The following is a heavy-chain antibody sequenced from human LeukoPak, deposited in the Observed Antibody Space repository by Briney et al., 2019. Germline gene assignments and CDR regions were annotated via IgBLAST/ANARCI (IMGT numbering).Heavy chain of an antibody. J-gene: IGHJ4*02. CDR1: GFTFSGYS. CDR3: ASRLGAKGY. Sequence: GGSLRLSCAASGFTFSGYSMNWVRQAPGKGLEWVSYISSSNNTIYYADSVKGRFTISRDNAENSLYLQMNSLRAEDTAVYYCASRLGAKGYWGQGTLVTVSS. D-gene: IGHD1-26*01. CDR2: ISSSNNTI. V-gene: IGHV3-48*04.